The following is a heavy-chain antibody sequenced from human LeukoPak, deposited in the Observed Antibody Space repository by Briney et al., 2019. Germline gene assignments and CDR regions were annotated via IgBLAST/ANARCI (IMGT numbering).Heavy chain of an antibody. Sequence: PSETLSLTCAVYGGSFSGYYWSWIRQPPGKGREWIGEINHSGSTNYNPSLKSRVTISVDTSKNQFSLKLSSVTAADTAVYYCARGRYSSSWSFNWFDPWGQGTLVTVSS. V-gene: IGHV4-34*01. CDR3: ARGRYSSSWSFNWFDP. CDR1: GGSFSGYY. D-gene: IGHD6-13*01. J-gene: IGHJ5*02. CDR2: INHSGST.